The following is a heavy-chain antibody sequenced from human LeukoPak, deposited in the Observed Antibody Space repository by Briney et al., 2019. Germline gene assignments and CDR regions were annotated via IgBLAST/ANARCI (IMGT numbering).Heavy chain of an antibody. V-gene: IGHV1-8*01. J-gene: IGHJ6*03. CDR1: GYTFTSYD. Sequence: ASVKVSCKASGYTFTSYDINWVRQATGQGLEWMGWMNPNSGNTGYAQKFQGRVTMTRNTSISTAYMELSSLRSEDTAVYYCARRDDRGAYCTNGVCYSQSRYYYMDVWGKGTTVTVSS. D-gene: IGHD2-8*01. CDR2: MNPNSGNT. CDR3: ARRDDRGAYCTNGVCYSQSRYYYMDV.